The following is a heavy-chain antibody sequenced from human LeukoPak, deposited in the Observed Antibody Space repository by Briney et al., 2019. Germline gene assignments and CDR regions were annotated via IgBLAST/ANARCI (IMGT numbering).Heavy chain of an antibody. V-gene: IGHV1-69*10. CDR2: FIPILGTA. CDR3: AGIPVFGVVLHQEPV. CDR1: GYTFTSYD. D-gene: IGHD3-3*01. J-gene: IGHJ6*04. Sequence: SVKVSCKASGYTFTSYDINWVRQAPGQGLEGMGVFIPILGTANSTQKFQDRVTITADISTNTVYMELSSLRSEDTAVYFCAGIPVFGVVLHQEPVWGKGTTVTVSS.